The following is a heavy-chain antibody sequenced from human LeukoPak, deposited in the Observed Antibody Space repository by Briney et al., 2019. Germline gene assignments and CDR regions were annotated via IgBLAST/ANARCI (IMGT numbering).Heavy chain of an antibody. CDR1: GFTFSSYA. Sequence: GRSLRLSCAASGFTFSSYAMHWVRQAPGKGLEWVAVISYDGSNKYYADSVKGRFTISRDNSKNTLYLQMNSLRAEDTAVYYCARSSIILAARGAFDIWGQGTMVTVSS. D-gene: IGHD6-6*01. V-gene: IGHV3-30-3*01. CDR2: ISYDGSNK. J-gene: IGHJ3*02. CDR3: ARSSIILAARGAFDI.